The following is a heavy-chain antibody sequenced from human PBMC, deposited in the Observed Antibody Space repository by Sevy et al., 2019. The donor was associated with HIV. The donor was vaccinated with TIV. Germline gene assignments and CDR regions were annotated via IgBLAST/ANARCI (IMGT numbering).Heavy chain of an antibody. J-gene: IGHJ4*02. D-gene: IGHD6-19*01. Sequence: ASVKVSCKASGYTFTSYDINWVRQATGQGLEWMGWMNPNRGNTGYAQKFQGRVTMTRNTSISTAYMELSSLRSEDTAVYYCARGGKYSSGWRDWGPGTLVTVSS. V-gene: IGHV1-8*01. CDR2: MNPNRGNT. CDR3: ARGGKYSSGWRD. CDR1: GYTFTSYD.